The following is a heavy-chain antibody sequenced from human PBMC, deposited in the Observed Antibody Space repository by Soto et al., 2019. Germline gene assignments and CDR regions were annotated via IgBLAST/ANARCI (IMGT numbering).Heavy chain of an antibody. D-gene: IGHD5-12*01. J-gene: IGHJ3*02. V-gene: IGHV4-59*08. CDR3: ARQLIVATIGYDAFDI. CDR1: GGSISSYY. CDR2: IYDGGRT. Sequence: SETLSLTCTVSGGSISSYYWSWIRQPPGKGLEWIGYIYDGGRTNYNPSLKSRTTISVDTSKNHFSLKVNSVTAADTAVYYCARQLIVATIGYDAFDIWGQGTMVTVSS.